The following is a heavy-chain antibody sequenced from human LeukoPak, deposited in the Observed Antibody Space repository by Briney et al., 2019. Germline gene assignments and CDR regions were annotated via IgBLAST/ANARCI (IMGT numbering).Heavy chain of an antibody. CDR2: INHSGST. Sequence: SETLSLTCAVYGGSFSGYYWSWIRQPPGKGLEWIGEINHSGSTNYNPSLKSRVTISVDTSKNQFSLKLSSVTAADTAVYYCASNKRITIFGVVTENWFDPWGQGTLVTVPS. CDR3: ASNKRITIFGVVTENWFDP. CDR1: GGSFSGYY. D-gene: IGHD3-3*01. J-gene: IGHJ5*02. V-gene: IGHV4-34*01.